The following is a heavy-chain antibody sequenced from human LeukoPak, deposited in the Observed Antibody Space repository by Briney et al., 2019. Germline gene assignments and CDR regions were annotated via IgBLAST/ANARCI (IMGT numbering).Heavy chain of an antibody. D-gene: IGHD4-17*01. CDR2: INGGGDST. Sequence: GGSLRLSCAASGFTFSSYWMSWVRQAPGKGLEWVSAINGGGDSTYYVDSAKGRFTISRDNSENTLYLQMNSLRAEDTAVYYCARDQSVTNYYYGMDVWGQGTTVTVSS. CDR3: ARDQSVTNYYYGMDV. V-gene: IGHV3-23*01. CDR1: GFTFSSYW. J-gene: IGHJ6*02.